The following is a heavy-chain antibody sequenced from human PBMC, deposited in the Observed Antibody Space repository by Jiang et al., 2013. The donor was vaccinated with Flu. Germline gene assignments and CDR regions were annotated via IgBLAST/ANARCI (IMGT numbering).Heavy chain of an antibody. D-gene: IGHD2-8*01. V-gene: IGHV4-39*01. Sequence: TCTVSGGSISRSSFYWGWIRQPQEGAGVDWDFLLYGSTYDNPSLKGRVTIPVDTSKNQFSLKLTSVTAADTAVYFCARQGYYLPYAFDIWGQGTMVTVSS. J-gene: IGHJ3*02. CDR3: ARQGYYLPYAFDI. CDR1: GGSISRSSFY. CDR2: LLYGST.